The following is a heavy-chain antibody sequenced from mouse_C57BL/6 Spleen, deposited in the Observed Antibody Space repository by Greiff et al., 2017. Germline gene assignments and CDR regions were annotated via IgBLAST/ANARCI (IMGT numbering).Heavy chain of an antibody. V-gene: IGHV1-69*01. CDR2: IDPSDSYT. CDR1: GYTFTSYW. D-gene: IGHD2-5*01. CDR3: ARDYSNFFDY. Sequence: QVQLKQPGAELVMPGASVKLSCKASGYTFTSYWMHWVKQRPGQGLEWIGEIDPSDSYTNYNQKFKGQSTLTVDKSSSTAYMQLSSLTSEDAAVYYCARDYSNFFDYWGQGTTLTVSS. J-gene: IGHJ2*01.